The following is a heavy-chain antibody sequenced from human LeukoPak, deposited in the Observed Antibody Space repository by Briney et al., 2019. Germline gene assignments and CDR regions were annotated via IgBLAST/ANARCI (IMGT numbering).Heavy chain of an antibody. D-gene: IGHD1-1*01. CDR2: IYTSGST. Sequence: PSETLSLTCTVSGGSISSGSHYWSWIRQPAGKGLEWIGRIYTSGSTNYNPSLKSRVTISVDTSKNQFSLKLSSVTAADTAVYYCARNLWMGGQGTLVTVSS. CDR3: ARNLWM. CDR1: GGSISSGSHY. V-gene: IGHV4-61*02. J-gene: IGHJ4*02.